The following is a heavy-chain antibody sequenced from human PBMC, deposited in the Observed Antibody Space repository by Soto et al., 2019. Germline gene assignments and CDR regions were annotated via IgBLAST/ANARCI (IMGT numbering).Heavy chain of an antibody. D-gene: IGHD2-15*01. CDR3: ARDRYCSGGSCLDY. V-gene: IGHV3-33*01. Sequence: GGSLRLSCAASGFTFSSYGMHWVRQAPGKGLEWVAVIWYDGSNKYYADSVKGRFTIPRDNSKNTLYLQMNSLRAEDTAVYYCARDRYCSGGSCLDYWGQGTLVTVSS. CDR2: IWYDGSNK. CDR1: GFTFSSYG. J-gene: IGHJ4*02.